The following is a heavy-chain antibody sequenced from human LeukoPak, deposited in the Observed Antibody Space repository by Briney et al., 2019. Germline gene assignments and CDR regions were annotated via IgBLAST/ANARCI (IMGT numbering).Heavy chain of an antibody. Sequence: SETLSLTCTVSGGSVSSGSYYWSWIRQPPGKGPEWIGYIYYSGSTNYNPSLKSRVTISVDTSKNQFSLKLSSVTAADTAVYYCARAVSSGWYPYYFDYWGQGTLVTVSS. D-gene: IGHD6-19*01. CDR2: IYYSGST. V-gene: IGHV4-61*01. CDR1: GGSVSSGSYY. CDR3: ARAVSSGWYPYYFDY. J-gene: IGHJ4*02.